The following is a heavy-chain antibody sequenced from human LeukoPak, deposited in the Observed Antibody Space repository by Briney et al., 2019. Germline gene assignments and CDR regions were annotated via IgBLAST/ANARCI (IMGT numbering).Heavy chain of an antibody. CDR1: GYTFTGYY. J-gene: IGHJ4*02. Sequence: GASVKVSCKASGYTFTGYYIHWVRQAPGQGLEWLGWINPTTGGTKYAQKFEGRVTMTRDTSNTTAYMEVNRLRSDDTAVYYCARDPPGDYGVQAARGRGDYWGQGTLVTVSS. CDR3: ARDPPGDYGVQAARGRGDY. CDR2: INPTTGGT. D-gene: IGHD4-17*01. V-gene: IGHV1-2*02.